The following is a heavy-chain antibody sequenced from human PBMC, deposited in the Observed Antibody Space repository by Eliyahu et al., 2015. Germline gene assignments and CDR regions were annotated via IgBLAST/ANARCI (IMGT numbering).Heavy chain of an antibody. CDR1: GYTFXSYY. V-gene: IGHV1-46*01. J-gene: IGHJ4*02. CDR2: INPSGGST. CDR3: ARCPPSGPFDY. Sequence: QVQLVQSGAEVKKPGXSVKVSXKASGYTFXSYYMHWVRXAPGQGXEWMGIINPSGGSTSYAQKFQGRVTMTRDTXTSTVYMELSSLRSEDTAVYYCARCPPSGPFDYWGQGTLVTVSS.